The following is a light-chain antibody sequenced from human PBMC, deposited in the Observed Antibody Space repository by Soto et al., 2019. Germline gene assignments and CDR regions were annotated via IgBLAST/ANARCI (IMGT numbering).Light chain of an antibody. CDR3: QQYDSQSYT. CDR2: KAS. V-gene: IGKV1-5*03. CDR1: QSISSW. J-gene: IGKJ2*01. Sequence: DIQMTQSPSTLPASVGDRVTITCRASQSISSWLAWYQQKPGKAPKLLIYKASSLESGVPSRFSGSGSGTESTLTISSLQPDYFATYYCQQYDSQSYTFGQGTKLEIK.